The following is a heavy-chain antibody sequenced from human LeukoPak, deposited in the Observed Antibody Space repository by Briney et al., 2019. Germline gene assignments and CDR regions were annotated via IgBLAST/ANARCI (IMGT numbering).Heavy chain of an antibody. CDR3: AAKNYYYDSSGYSH. V-gene: IGHV1-58*02. CDR1: GFTFTTSA. J-gene: IGHJ4*02. D-gene: IGHD3-22*01. Sequence: TSVKVSCKASGFTFTTSAMQGVRQARGQRLEWIGWIVVGSGNTNYAQKFQERVTITRDMSTSTAYMDLSSLRSEDTAVYYCAAKNYYYDSSGYSHWGQGTLVTVSS. CDR2: IVVGSGNT.